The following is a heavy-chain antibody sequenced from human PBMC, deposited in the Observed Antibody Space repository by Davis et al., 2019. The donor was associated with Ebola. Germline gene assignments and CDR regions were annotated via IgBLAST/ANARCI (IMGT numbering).Heavy chain of an antibody. CDR3: AKDDHLKRWPPRDLDF. D-gene: IGHD5-24*01. J-gene: IGHJ4*02. CDR1: GFTFRTYG. CDR2: ISADGVST. V-gene: IGHV3-23*01. Sequence: PGGSLRLSCAASGFTFRTYGMSWVRQVPGKGLERVSSISADGVSTYYADSVKGRFTISRDNSKDTLYLEMSGLRVEDTALYYCAKDDHLKRWPPRDLDFWGQGTLVTVSS.